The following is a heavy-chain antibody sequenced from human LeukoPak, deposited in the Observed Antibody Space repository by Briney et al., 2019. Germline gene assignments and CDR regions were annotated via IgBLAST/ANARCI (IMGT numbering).Heavy chain of an antibody. CDR1: GGSISSYY. V-gene: IGHV4-59*01. D-gene: IGHD3-3*01. CDR3: ARGSHYYDFWSGDYYYGMDV. J-gene: IGHJ6*02. CDR2: IYYSGST. Sequence: SETLSLTCTVSGGSISSYYLSWIRQPPGKGLEWIGYIYYSGSTNYNPSLKSRVTISVDTSKNQFSLKLSSVTAADTAVYYCARGSHYYDFWSGDYYYGMDVWGQGTTVTVSS.